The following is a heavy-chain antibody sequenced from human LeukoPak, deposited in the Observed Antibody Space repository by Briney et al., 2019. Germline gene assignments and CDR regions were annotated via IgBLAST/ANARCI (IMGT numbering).Heavy chain of an antibody. D-gene: IGHD3-10*01. J-gene: IGHJ2*01. CDR3: ASHGSGSYYRYFDL. CDR1: GGSISSGGYY. CDR2: IYYSGST. V-gene: IGHV4-31*03. Sequence: PSETLSLTCTVSGGSISSGGYYWSWIRQHPGKGLEWIGYIYYSGSTYYNSSLKSRVTISEDTSKNQFSLKLSSVTAADTAVYYCASHGSGSYYRYFDLWGRGTLVTVSS.